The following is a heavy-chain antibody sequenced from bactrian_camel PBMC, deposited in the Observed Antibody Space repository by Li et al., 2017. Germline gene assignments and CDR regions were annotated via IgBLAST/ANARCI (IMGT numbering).Heavy chain of an antibody. J-gene: IGHJ4*01. Sequence: HVQLVESGGGLVQPGGSLRLSCAASGFTSSSYWMHWVRQAPGKGLEWVSSINSDDSATSYADSVKGRFTISRDNAANTVYLRMNSLKLEDTAVYYCVRVYSSASEGQGTQVTVS. CDR1: GFTSSSYW. V-gene: IGHV3S6*01. CDR2: INSDDSAT. D-gene: IGHD4*01.